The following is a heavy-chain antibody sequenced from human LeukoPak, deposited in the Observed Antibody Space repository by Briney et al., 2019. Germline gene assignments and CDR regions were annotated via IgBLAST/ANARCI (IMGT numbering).Heavy chain of an antibody. D-gene: IGHD3-22*01. V-gene: IGHV3-66*01. CDR1: GFTVNSNY. J-gene: IGHJ4*02. CDR2: IYGSGST. Sequence: PGGSLRLSCATPGFTVNSNYMSWVRQAPGKGLEWVSVIYGSGSTYYADSVKGRFTISRDNFKNTLYLQMNSLRAEDTAVYYCAREKFYFDSRGYFDYWGQGTLVTVSS. CDR3: AREKFYFDSRGYFDY.